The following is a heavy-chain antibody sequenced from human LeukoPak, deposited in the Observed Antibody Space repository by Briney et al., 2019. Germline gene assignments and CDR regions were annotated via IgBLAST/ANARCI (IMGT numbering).Heavy chain of an antibody. J-gene: IGHJ4*02. Sequence: GGSLRLSCAASGFTFNTYTMNWFRQPPGKGLEWVSSITASSTAIYAADSVKGRFTISRDNAKNFLYLQMNSLRAEDTAVYYCARTYYDILTGYNPYFDYWGQGILVTVSS. CDR1: GFTFNTYT. CDR3: ARTYYDILTGYNPYFDY. CDR2: ITASSTAI. D-gene: IGHD3-9*01. V-gene: IGHV3-21*01.